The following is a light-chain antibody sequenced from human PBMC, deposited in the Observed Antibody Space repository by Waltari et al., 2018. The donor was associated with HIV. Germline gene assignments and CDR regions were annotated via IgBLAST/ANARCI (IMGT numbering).Light chain of an antibody. CDR1: QTIKTS. CDR2: KAS. J-gene: IGKJ1*01. CDR3: LQYSDHSWT. V-gene: IGKV1-5*03. Sequence: DIHMTQSPSTLSASVGDRVTISCRASQTIKTSLSWYQQKPGKAPKLLTHKASTLEPGVSSRFSGSGSGTEFVLTISSLRTEDFATYYCLQYSDHSWTFGQGTKV.